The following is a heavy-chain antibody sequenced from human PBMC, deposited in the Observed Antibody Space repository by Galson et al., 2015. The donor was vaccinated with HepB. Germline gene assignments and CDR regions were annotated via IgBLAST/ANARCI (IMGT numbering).Heavy chain of an antibody. CDR3: AKDSAWRTIRMPDY. V-gene: IGHV3-30*02. D-gene: IGHD2-2*01. J-gene: IGHJ4*02. CDR2: IQHVGSPI. CDR1: GLTFRRSG. Sequence: SLRLSCAASGLTFRRSGMHWVRQAPGKGLEWLAVIQHVGSPIRCADSVKGRFTVSRDNSKNTLYLQMSSPKTEDTAVYFCAKDSAWRTIRMPDYWGQGTLVTVSS.